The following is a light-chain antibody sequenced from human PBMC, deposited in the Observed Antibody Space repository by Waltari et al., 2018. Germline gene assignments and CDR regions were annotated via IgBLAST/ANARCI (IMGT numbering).Light chain of an antibody. V-gene: IGLV2-23*02. Sequence: QSALTQPASVSGSPAQSITISCTGTSSDVGPSNLVSWHQPHPVKAPKLMIYEVRQRPSGISNRFTGSKSCNTASLTISGLQAEDEADYYCCSYVGSSTWVFGGGTKLTVL. CDR3: CSYVGSSTWV. CDR1: SSDVGPSNL. J-gene: IGLJ3*02. CDR2: EVR.